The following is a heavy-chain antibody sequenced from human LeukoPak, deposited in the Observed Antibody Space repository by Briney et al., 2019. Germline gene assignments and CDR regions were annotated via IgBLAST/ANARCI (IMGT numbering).Heavy chain of an antibody. CDR1: GYTFTGYY. CDR3: ARVSPHYDILTGYFDH. CDR2: INPNSGGT. J-gene: IGHJ4*02. V-gene: IGHV1-2*06. D-gene: IGHD3-9*01. Sequence: ASVKVSCKASGYTFTGYYMHWVRQAPGQGLEWMGRINPNSGGTNYAQKFQGRVTMTRDTSISTAYMELSRLRSDDTAVYYCARVSPHYDILTGYFDHWGQGTLVTVSS.